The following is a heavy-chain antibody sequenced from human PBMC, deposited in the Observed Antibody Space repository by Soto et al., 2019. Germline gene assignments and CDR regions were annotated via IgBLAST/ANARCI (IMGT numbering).Heavy chain of an antibody. V-gene: IGHV3-33*01. J-gene: IGHJ4*02. CDR1: GFTFSSYG. CDR2: IWYDGSNK. Sequence: PGGSLRLSCAASGFTFSSYGMHWVRQAPGKGLEWVAVIWYDGSNKYYADSVKGRFTISRDNSKNTLYLQMNSLRAEDTAVYYCARGLDSALASLDYWGQGTLVTVSS. CDR3: ARGLDSALASLDY. D-gene: IGHD1-26*01.